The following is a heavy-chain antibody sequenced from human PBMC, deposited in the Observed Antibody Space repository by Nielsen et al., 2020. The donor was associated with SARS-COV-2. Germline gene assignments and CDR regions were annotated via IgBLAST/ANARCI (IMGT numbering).Heavy chain of an antibody. CDR2: INPNNGGP. D-gene: IGHD6-19*01. CDR3: AGSGSGWYNFDS. Sequence: ASVKVSCKAPGYRFSVYYMHWVRQAPGQGLEWMGRINPNNGGPNYAQKFQGRITMTWDTSISTAYMELSGLKSDDTAVFYCAGSGSGWYNFDSWGQGTLVTVSS. J-gene: IGHJ4*02. V-gene: IGHV1-2*06. CDR1: GYRFSVYY.